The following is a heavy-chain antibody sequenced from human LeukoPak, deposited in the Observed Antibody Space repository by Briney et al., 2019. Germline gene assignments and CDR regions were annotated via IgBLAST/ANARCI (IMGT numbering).Heavy chain of an antibody. CDR2: IHSSGST. D-gene: IGHD1-14*01. CDR3: ARDRPLGTGDVFDI. V-gene: IGHV4-59*01. CDR1: GGSISSDF. Sequence: SETLSLTCTVSGGSISSDFWSWIRQSPGKGLEWIGYIHSSGSTNYNPSLKSRVTISVDTSKNQFSLRLSSVTAADTAVYYCARDRPLGTGDVFDIWGQGTMVTVSS. J-gene: IGHJ3*02.